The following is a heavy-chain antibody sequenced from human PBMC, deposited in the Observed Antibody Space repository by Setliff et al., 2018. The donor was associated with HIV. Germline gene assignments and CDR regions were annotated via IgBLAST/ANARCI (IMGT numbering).Heavy chain of an antibody. D-gene: IGHD5-18*01. CDR3: ARDSGYSFGFNYFDY. J-gene: IGHJ4*02. CDR1: GDSISSYY. V-gene: IGHV4-59*01. Sequence: SETLSLTCTVSGDSISSYYWSWIRQPPGKGLEWIGYIYYSGSTNYNPSLKSRVTISLDMSKNQFSLRLSSVAAADTAVYYCARDSGYSFGFNYFDYWGQGTLVTVSS. CDR2: IYYSGST.